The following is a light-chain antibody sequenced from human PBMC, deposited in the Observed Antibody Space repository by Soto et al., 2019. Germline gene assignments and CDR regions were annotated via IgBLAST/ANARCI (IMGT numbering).Light chain of an antibody. CDR2: KAS. CDR1: QIITGW. CDR3: QHYWT. Sequence: DVQMTQSPSTLSASVGDRVTITCRASQIITGWLAWYQQKPGKAPKLLIYKASNLESGVPSRFSGSGSGTEFTLTISSLQSDDFATYYCQHYWTFGQGTKLEIK. J-gene: IGKJ2*01. V-gene: IGKV1-5*03.